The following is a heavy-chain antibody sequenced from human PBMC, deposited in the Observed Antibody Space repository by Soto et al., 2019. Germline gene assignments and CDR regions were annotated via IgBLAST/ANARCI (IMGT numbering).Heavy chain of an antibody. CDR2: INSDGSST. Sequence: GGSLRLSCAASGFTFSSYWMHWVRQAPGKGLVWVSRINSDGSSTSYADSVKGRFTISRDNAKNTLYLQMNSLRAEDTAVYYCARDTPYYDFWSGYYESYYYYMDVWGKGTTVTVSS. CDR3: ARDTPYYDFWSGYYESYYYYMDV. CDR1: GFTFSSYW. V-gene: IGHV3-74*01. J-gene: IGHJ6*03. D-gene: IGHD3-3*01.